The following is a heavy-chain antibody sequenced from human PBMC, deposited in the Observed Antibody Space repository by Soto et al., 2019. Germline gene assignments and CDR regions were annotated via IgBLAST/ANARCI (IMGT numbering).Heavy chain of an antibody. CDR1: GGTFSSYA. V-gene: IGHV1-69*01. J-gene: IGHJ6*02. Sequence: QVQLVQSGAEVKKPGSSVKVSCKASGGTFSSYAISWVRQAPGQGLEWMGGIIPIFGTANYAQKFQGRVTITAYESTSTAYMELSSLRSEDTAVYYCARYEGIAAAGTYGMDVWGQGTTVTVSS. CDR3: ARYEGIAAAGTYGMDV. CDR2: IIPIFGTA. D-gene: IGHD6-13*01.